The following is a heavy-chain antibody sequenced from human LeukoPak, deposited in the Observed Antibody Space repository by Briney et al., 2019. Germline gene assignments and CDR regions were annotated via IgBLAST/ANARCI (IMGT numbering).Heavy chain of an antibody. Sequence: GGSLRLSCAASGFTFSGYAMSWVCQAPGKGLEWVSCIYGSGDTTYYADAVKGRFTISRDNARSSVFLQMISLRAEDMGVYYCARDRGRKAFDYWGQGALVTVSS. J-gene: IGHJ4*02. CDR3: ARDRGRKAFDY. V-gene: IGHV3-23*01. CDR2: IYGSGDTT. D-gene: IGHD3-10*01. CDR1: GFTFSGYA.